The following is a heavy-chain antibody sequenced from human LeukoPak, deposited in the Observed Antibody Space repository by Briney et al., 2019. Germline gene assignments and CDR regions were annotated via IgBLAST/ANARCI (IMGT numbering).Heavy chain of an antibody. J-gene: IGHJ6*03. D-gene: IGHD3-16*01. CDR1: GFTFSSYS. CDR3: ARDQGSLPVWFYYYMDV. Sequence: QPGRSLRLSCAASGFTFSSYSMRWVRQAPGKGLEWLAVISYEGTNKYYADCVKGRFTISRDNSKNTLYLQRNSLRDEDTAVYYCARDQGSLPVWFYYYMDVWGSGTTVTVSS. CDR2: ISYEGTNK. V-gene: IGHV3-30*01.